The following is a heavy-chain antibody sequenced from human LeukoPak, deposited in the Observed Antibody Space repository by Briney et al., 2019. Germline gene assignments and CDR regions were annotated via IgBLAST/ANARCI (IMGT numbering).Heavy chain of an antibody. D-gene: IGHD6-13*01. J-gene: IGHJ4*02. CDR3: AKIRPLDSSSWSHGDY. CDR1: GFTFSSHA. CDR2: ISDSDGGT. Sequence: PGGSLRLSCAASGFTFSSHAVTWVRQAPGKGLEWVSTISDSDGGTYYADSVKGRFTISRDNSKNTLYLQMNSLRAEDTAVYYCAKIRPLDSSSWSHGDYWGQGTLVTVSS. V-gene: IGHV3-23*01.